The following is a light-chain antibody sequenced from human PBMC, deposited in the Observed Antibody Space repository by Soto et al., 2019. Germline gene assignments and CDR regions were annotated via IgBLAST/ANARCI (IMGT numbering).Light chain of an antibody. Sequence: IVLTQSPCTLSLSPGARATLSCRASQSVSNNYLAWYQQKPGQAPRLLIYGASNRATGIPDRFSGSGSGTDFTLTISRLEPEDFAVYYCQQYGSSGTFGQGTKVDIK. CDR3: QQYGSSGT. J-gene: IGKJ1*01. V-gene: IGKV3-20*01. CDR2: GAS. CDR1: QSVSNNY.